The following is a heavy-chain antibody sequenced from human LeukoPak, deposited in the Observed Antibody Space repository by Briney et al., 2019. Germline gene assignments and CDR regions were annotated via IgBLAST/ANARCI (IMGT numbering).Heavy chain of an antibody. D-gene: IGHD3-22*01. CDR3: ARVSYDSSGYYVSPFDY. CDR1: GFTFSNYA. J-gene: IGHJ4*02. V-gene: IGHV3-21*01. CDR2: ISGSGGST. Sequence: PGGSLRLSCAASGFTFSNYAMSWVRQAPGKGLEWVSGISGSGGSTYCADSVKGRFTISRDNAKNSLYLQMNSLRAEDTAVYYCARVSYDSSGYYVSPFDYWGQGTLVTVSS.